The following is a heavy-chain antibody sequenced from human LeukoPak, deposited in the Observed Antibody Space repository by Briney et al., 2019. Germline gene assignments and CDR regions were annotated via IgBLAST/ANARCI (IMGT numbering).Heavy chain of an antibody. CDR3: ARDGSAYCGGDCYPNWFDP. CDR1: GYTFISYG. Sequence: GASVTVSCKASGYTFISYGVSWVRQAPGQGLEWMGWISGYNGNTKYAEKLQDRVTMTTDTSTSTAYMELRSLRSDDTAVYYCARDGSAYCGGDCYPNWFDPWGQGTLVTVSS. D-gene: IGHD2-21*02. CDR2: ISGYNGNT. V-gene: IGHV1-18*01. J-gene: IGHJ5*02.